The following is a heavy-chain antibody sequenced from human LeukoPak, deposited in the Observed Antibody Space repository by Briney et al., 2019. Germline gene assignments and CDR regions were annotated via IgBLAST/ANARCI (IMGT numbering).Heavy chain of an antibody. Sequence: ASVKVSCKASGYRFSSFGINWMRQAPGQGLEWMGWISAYNGNTNYAQKLQGRVTMTTDTSTSTAYMELRSLRSDDTAVYYCARDRLWFGDPTNFDYWGQGTLVTVSS. CDR2: ISAYNGNT. V-gene: IGHV1-18*01. CDR3: ARDRLWFGDPTNFDY. J-gene: IGHJ4*02. D-gene: IGHD3-10*01. CDR1: GYRFSSFG.